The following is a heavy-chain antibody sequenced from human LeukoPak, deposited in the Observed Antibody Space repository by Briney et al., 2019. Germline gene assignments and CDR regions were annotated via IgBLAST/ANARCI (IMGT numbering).Heavy chain of an antibody. CDR2: ISAYKGKT. V-gene: IGHV1-18*01. CDR3: GRTSTVRGLDWFYR. CDR1: GYTFTSYG. J-gene: IGHJ5*02. Sequence: ASVKVSCKASGYTFTSYGIRRVGQAPGQGGEWRGGISAYKGKTNNVQKIQGRVTMTTDTYTSTDYMEMRRLRTEETGVCYCGRTSTVRGLDWFYRWGQAILVTASS. D-gene: IGHD3-10*02.